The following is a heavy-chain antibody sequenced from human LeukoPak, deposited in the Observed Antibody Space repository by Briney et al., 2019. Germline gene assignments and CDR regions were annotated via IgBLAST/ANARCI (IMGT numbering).Heavy chain of an antibody. CDR2: ISGSGGST. CDR1: GFTFSSYA. CDR3: AKDGRGSYSFYYYYYMDV. D-gene: IGHD1-26*01. V-gene: IGHV3-23*01. J-gene: IGHJ6*03. Sequence: QPGGSLRLSCAASGFTFSSYAMSWVRQAPGKGLEWVSAISGSGGSTYYADSVKGRFTISRDNSKNTLYLQMNSLRAEDTAVYYCAKDGRGSYSFYYYYYMDVWGKGTTVTVSS.